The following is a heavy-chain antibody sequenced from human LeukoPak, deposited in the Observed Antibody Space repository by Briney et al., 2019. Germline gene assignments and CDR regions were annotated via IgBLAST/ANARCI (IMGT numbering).Heavy chain of an antibody. V-gene: IGHV4-59*12. CDR1: GGSISSYY. D-gene: IGHD6-13*01. J-gene: IGHJ3*02. Sequence: SETLSLTCTVSGGSISSYYWSCIRQPPGKGLEWIGYIYYSGSTNYNPSLKSRVTISVDTSKNQFSLKLSSVTAADTAVYYCARDETPSIRGVDAFDIWGQGTMVTASS. CDR3: ARDETPSIRGVDAFDI. CDR2: IYYSGST.